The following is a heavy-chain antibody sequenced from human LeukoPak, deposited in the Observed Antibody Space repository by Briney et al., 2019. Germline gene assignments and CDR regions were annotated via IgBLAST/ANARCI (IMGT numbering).Heavy chain of an antibody. CDR1: GFTFSSYG. D-gene: IGHD2-8*01. CDR3: AKEHCTNGVYDFCWFDP. CDR2: ISYDGSNK. V-gene: IGHV3-30*18. J-gene: IGHJ5*02. Sequence: QPGGSLRLSCAASGFTFSSYGMHWVRQAPGKGLEWVAVISYDGSNKYYADSVKGRFTISRDNSKNTLYLQMNSLRAEDTAVYYCAKEHCTNGVYDFCWFDPWGQGTLVTVSS.